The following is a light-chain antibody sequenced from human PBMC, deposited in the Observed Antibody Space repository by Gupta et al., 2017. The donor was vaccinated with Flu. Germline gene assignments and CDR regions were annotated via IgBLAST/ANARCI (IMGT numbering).Light chain of an antibody. CDR1: QSVSSSY. Sequence: EIVLTQSPGTLSLSPGERATLSCRDSQSVSSSYLAWYQQKPGQAPRLLIYGASSRATVIPDRFSGSGSGTDFTLTISRLEPEDFAVYYCQQYGSSPRTFGQGTKVEIK. J-gene: IGKJ1*01. V-gene: IGKV3-20*01. CDR2: GAS. CDR3: QQYGSSPRT.